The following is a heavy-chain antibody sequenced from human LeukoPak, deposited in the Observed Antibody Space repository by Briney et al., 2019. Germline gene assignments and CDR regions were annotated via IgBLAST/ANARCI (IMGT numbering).Heavy chain of an antibody. CDR1: GGTFSSYA. V-gene: IGHV1-69*05. Sequence: GASVKVSCKASGGTFSSYAISWVRQAPGQGLEWMGGIIPIFGTANYAQKFQGRVTITTDESTSTAYMELSSLRSEDTAVYYCARGGFVLEPANCFDYWGQGTLVTVSS. CDR2: IIPIFGTA. CDR3: ARGGFVLEPANCFDY. J-gene: IGHJ4*02. D-gene: IGHD1-1*01.